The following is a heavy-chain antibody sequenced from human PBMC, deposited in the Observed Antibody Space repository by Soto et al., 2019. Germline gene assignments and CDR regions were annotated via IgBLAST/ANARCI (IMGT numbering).Heavy chain of an antibody. J-gene: IGHJ4*02. CDR2: ISGFNGQT. CDR1: GNTFASHG. V-gene: IGHV1-18*01. Sequence: ASVKVSCKASGNTFASHGFSWVRQAPGQGLEWMGWISGFNGQTNYALKFQGRVTLATDTSTSTAYMELRSLRSDDTAVYFCARVDPRGVAVVRDYWGQGTLVTVSS. D-gene: IGHD3-10*01. CDR3: ARVDPRGVAVVRDY.